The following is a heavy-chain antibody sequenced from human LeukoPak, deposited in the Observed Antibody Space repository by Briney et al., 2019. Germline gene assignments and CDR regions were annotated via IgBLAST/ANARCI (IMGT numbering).Heavy chain of an antibody. D-gene: IGHD2-8*01. V-gene: IGHV3-23*01. CDR2: ISGSRSST. J-gene: IGHJ4*02. CDR1: GFTFSSYA. CDR3: AQFGPGMAVGDY. Sequence: GGSLRLSCVASGFTFSSYAMSWVRQAPGKGLEWVSAISGSRSSTYYADSVKGRFTISRDNSKNTLYLQMNSLRAEDTAIYYCAQFGPGMAVGDYWGQGTLVTVPS.